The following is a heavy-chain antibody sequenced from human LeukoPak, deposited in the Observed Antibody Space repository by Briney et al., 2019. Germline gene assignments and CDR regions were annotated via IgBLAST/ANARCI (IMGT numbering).Heavy chain of an antibody. D-gene: IGHD6-6*01. V-gene: IGHV1-2*02. CDR1: GYTFTGYY. CDR2: INPNSGGT. CDR3: ARWGPSIAALFDP. Sequence: ASVKVSCKASGYTFTGYYMHWVRQAPGHGLEWMGWINPNSGGTNYAQKFQGRVTMTRDTSISTAYMELSRLRSDDTAVYYCARWGPSIAALFDPWGQGTLVTVSS. J-gene: IGHJ5*02.